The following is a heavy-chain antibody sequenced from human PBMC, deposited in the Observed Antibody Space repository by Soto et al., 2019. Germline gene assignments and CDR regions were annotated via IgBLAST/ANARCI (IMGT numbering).Heavy chain of an antibody. CDR1: GGSISGYY. D-gene: IGHD6-19*01. CDR3: VRREAVAGSQFDF. J-gene: IGHJ4*02. Sequence: TSETLSLTCIVSGGSISGYYWSWIRQPPGKGLEWIGNIYYSGGTHYHPSLKSRVTMFVDTSKNNFSLRLTSVTAADTAVYYCVRREAVAGSQFDFWGQGTLVTVSS. CDR2: IYYSGGT. V-gene: IGHV4-59*08.